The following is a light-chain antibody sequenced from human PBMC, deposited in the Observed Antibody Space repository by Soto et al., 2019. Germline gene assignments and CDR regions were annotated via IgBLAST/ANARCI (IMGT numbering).Light chain of an antibody. Sequence: QSALTQPASVSGSPGQSITVSYTGTNTDGGGYNYVSWYQHRPGKAPRLMIYEVRNRLSGVSNRFSGSKSGNTASLTISGLQSEDEADYYCTSYTPTGALVFGSGTKLTVL. CDR3: TSYTPTGALV. CDR1: NTDGGGYNY. J-gene: IGLJ3*02. V-gene: IGLV2-14*01. CDR2: EVR.